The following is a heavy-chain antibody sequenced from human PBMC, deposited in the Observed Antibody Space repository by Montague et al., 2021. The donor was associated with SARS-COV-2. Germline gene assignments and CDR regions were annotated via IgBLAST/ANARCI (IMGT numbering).Heavy chain of an antibody. J-gene: IGHJ6*03. CDR3: ARGNTQPVTVIVVVNFFFYMDV. D-gene: IGHD3-22*01. Sequence: SETLSLTCAVYGGSFSGYYWTWIRQSPGQGLEWIGEINDGGFINYNPSLKSRVAISVDTSKNQFSLKLRSVTAADSAVYYRARGNTQPVTVIVVVNFFFYMDVWGKGTTVTVSS. V-gene: IGHV4-34*01. CDR2: INDGGFI. CDR1: GGSFSGYY.